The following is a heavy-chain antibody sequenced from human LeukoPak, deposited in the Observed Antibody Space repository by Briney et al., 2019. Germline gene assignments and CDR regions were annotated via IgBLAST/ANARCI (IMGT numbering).Heavy chain of an antibody. D-gene: IGHD2-15*01. CDR3: ARDDGGNLWGYYYYGMDV. CDR1: GFTFSDYY. V-gene: IGHV3-11*01. J-gene: IGHJ6*02. Sequence: GGSLRLSCAASGFTFSDYYMSWIRQAPGKGLEWVSYISSSGSTIYYADSVKGRFTISRDNAKNSLYLEMNSLRAEDTAVYYCARDDGGNLWGYYYYGMDVWGQGTTVTVSS. CDR2: ISSSGSTI.